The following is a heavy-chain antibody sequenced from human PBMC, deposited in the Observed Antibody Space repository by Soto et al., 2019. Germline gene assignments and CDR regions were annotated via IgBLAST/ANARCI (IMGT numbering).Heavy chain of an antibody. CDR1: GCTFSSYA. V-gene: IGHV1-69*13. Sequence: ASVKVSCKASGCTFSSYAISWVRQAPGQGLEWMGGIIPIFGTANYAQKFQGRVTITADESTSTAYMELSSLRSEDTAVYYCARDLIVGATRGHPFDYGGQGNLVTVSS. D-gene: IGHD1-26*01. J-gene: IGHJ4*02. CDR2: IIPIFGTA. CDR3: ARDLIVGATRGHPFDY.